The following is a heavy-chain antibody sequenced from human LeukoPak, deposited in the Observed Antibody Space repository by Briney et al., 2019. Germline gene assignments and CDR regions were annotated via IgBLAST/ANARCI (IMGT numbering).Heavy chain of an antibody. J-gene: IGHJ4*02. CDR3: ARDLLSVALDGRSDY. CDR2: IYYSGST. CDR1: GGSISSSSYY. V-gene: IGHV4-39*07. D-gene: IGHD6-19*01. Sequence: TSETLSLTCTVSGGSISSSSYYWGWIRQPPGKGLEWIGSIYYSGSTYYNPSLKSRVTISVDTSKNQFSLKLSSVTAADTAVYYCARDLLSVALDGRSDYWGQGTLVTVSS.